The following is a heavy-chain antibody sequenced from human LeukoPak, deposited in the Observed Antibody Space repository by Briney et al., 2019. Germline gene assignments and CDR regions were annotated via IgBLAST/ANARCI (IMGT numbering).Heavy chain of an antibody. Sequence: SETLSLTCAVSGGSISSSNWWSWVRQPPGKGLEWIGEIYHSGSTNYNPSLKSRVTISVDKSKNQFSLKLSSVTAADTAVYYCVTEGWVPHPNWFDPWGQGTLVTVSS. V-gene: IGHV4-4*02. D-gene: IGHD1-14*01. J-gene: IGHJ5*02. CDR3: VTEGWVPHPNWFDP. CDR1: GGSISSSNW. CDR2: IYHSGST.